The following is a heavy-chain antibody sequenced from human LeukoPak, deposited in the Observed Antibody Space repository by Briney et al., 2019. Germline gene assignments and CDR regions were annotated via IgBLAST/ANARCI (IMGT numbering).Heavy chain of an antibody. V-gene: IGHV3-74*01. J-gene: IGHJ4*02. CDR1: GFTFSNYM. CDR3: ARRGSSGCFDY. Sequence: GGSLRLSCAASGFTFSNYMMHWVRQAPGKGLVWVSRIKSDGITITYADSVKGRFTISRDNAKNTLYLQMNSPRAEDTAVYYCARRGSSGCFDYWGQGTLVTVSS. CDR2: IKSDGITI. D-gene: IGHD6-19*01.